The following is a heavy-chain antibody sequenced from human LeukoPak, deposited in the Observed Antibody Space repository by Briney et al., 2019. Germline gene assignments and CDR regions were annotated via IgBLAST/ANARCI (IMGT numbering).Heavy chain of an antibody. J-gene: IGHJ4*02. V-gene: IGHV3-23*01. CDR1: GFTFSSCA. CDR2: VCGGGDST. CDR3: VREKAGDGYNFDY. Sequence: GGSLRLSCAASGFTFSSCAMYWIRQAPGKGLEWVSVVCGGGDSTYYADSVKGRFTISRDDLKNTLYLEMNSLRGEDTAVYYCVREKAGDGYNFDYWGQGTLVTVSS. D-gene: IGHD5-24*01.